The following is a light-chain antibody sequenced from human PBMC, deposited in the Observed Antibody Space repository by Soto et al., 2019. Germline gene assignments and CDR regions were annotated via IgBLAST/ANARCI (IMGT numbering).Light chain of an antibody. CDR2: EVS. J-gene: IGLJ1*01. Sequence: QSVLTQPPSASGSPGQSVTISCTGTSSDVGGYNYVSWYQQHPGKAPKLMIFEVSNRPSGVPDRFSGSKSGNTASLTVSGLQAEDEADYYCTSYAGSNNFFYVFGTGTKV. V-gene: IGLV2-8*01. CDR1: SSDVGGYNY. CDR3: TSYAGSNNFFYV.